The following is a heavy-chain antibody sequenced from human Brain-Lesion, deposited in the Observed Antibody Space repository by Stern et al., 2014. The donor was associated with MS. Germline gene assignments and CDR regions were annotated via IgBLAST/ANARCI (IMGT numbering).Heavy chain of an antibody. V-gene: IGHV3-7*01. D-gene: IGHD3-3*01. J-gene: IGHJ6*02. CDR2: IKEDGTEN. CDR3: ARVYNTIYGIVTQRGSGMDV. Sequence: EVQLVESGGGLVQPGGSLTISCTAAGFTFGNYWMTWVRQAPGTGLEWGANIKEDGTENNYVASVKGRFTISRDNARNSLYLQMNSLRVEDTALYYCARVYNTIYGIVTQRGSGMDVWGQGTTVIVSS. CDR1: GFTFGNYW.